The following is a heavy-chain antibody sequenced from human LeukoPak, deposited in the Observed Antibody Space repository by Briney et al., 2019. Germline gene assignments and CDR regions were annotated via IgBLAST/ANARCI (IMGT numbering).Heavy chain of an antibody. Sequence: SETLSLTCTVSGGSINNYYWSWIRQPAGRGLEWIGRIYTRGSTNYNPSLKSRVTMSVDTSKNQLSLKLSSVTAADTAVYYCARGRYCSADICSGGDAFDIWGQGTMVSVSS. CDR3: ARGRYCSADICSGGDAFDI. J-gene: IGHJ3*02. D-gene: IGHD2-15*01. CDR1: GGSINNYY. V-gene: IGHV4-4*07. CDR2: IYTRGST.